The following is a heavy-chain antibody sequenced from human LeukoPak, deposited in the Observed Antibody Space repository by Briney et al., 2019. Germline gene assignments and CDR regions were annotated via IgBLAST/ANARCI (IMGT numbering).Heavy chain of an antibody. CDR3: ARDRTRTGYSSGWYHDY. V-gene: IGHV1-2*02. Sequence: RASLKVSCKASGYTFTGYYMHWVRQAPGQGLEWMGWINPNSGGTNYAQKFKGRVTMTRDTSISTAYMELSRLRSDDTAVYYCARDRTRTGYSSGWYHDYWGQGTLVTVSS. D-gene: IGHD6-19*01. CDR1: GYTFTGYY. J-gene: IGHJ4*02. CDR2: INPNSGGT.